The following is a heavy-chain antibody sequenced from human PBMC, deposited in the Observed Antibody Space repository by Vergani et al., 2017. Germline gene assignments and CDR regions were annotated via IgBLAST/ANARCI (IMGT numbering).Heavy chain of an antibody. CDR3: ARVMYRDEASTGYRLEGMDI. D-gene: IGHD3-9*01. J-gene: IGHJ6*02. CDR1: GGSFNTYY. V-gene: IGHV4-59*13. Sequence: QVQLEESGPGLVKPSETLSLTCTVSGGSFNTYYWSWIRQSPGKGLEWTGYIYSTESTNYNPSLNSRVTMSVDTSKNQFSLKLRSVTAADTAVYFCARVMYRDEASTGYRLEGMDIWGQGTTVTISS. CDR2: IYSTEST.